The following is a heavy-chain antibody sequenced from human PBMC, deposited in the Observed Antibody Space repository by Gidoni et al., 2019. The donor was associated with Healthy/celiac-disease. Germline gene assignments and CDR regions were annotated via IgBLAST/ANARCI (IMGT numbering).Heavy chain of an antibody. D-gene: IGHD4-17*01. CDR2: IYYSGST. CDR3: ASLEGYGDSDY. V-gene: IGHV4-39*01. CDR1: GGSISSSRSY. J-gene: IGHJ4*02. Sequence: QLQLQESGPGLVKPSETLSLTCTVSGGSISSSRSYWGWLRQPPGKGLEWIGSIYYSGSTYYNPSLKSRVTISVDTSKNQFSLKLSSVTAADTAVYYCASLEGYGDSDYWGQGTLVTVSS.